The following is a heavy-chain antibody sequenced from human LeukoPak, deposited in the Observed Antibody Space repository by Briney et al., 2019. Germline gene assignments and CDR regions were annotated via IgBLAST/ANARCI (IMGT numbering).Heavy chain of an antibody. CDR2: IRYDGSNK. V-gene: IGHV3-30*02. J-gene: IGHJ4*02. CDR1: GLTFSSYG. Sequence: GGSLRLSCAASGLTFSSYGMHWVRQAPGKGLEWVAYIRYDGSNKYYADSVKGRFTISRDNAKNSLYLQMNSLRAEDTALYYCARERGMTSSTWFDYWGQGTLVTVSS. CDR3: ARERGMTSSTWFDY. D-gene: IGHD2-2*01.